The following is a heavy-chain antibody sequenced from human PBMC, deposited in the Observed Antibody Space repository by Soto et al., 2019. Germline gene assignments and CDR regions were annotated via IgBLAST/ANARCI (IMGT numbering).Heavy chain of an antibody. Sequence: QVQLVQSGAEVKKPESSVRVSCKASGGTFNSYAITWVRQAPGQGLEWMGGTIPMFGTTNYAEKFQGRVTXRXXXSXXTAYMELSSLRSEDTAVYYCTRCGIRYHSIGYSLGIDGMDVWGQGTTVIVSS. V-gene: IGHV1-69*05. J-gene: IGHJ6*02. D-gene: IGHD3-22*01. CDR3: TRCGIRYHSIGYSLGIDGMDV. CDR1: GGTFNSYA. CDR2: TIPMFGTT.